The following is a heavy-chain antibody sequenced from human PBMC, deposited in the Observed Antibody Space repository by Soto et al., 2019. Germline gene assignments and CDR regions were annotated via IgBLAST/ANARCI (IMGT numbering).Heavy chain of an antibody. CDR2: ISYDGILK. V-gene: IGHV3-30*18. J-gene: IGHJ6*02. Sequence: GGSLRLSCAASGFTFSDFGMHWVRQAPGKGLEWVAIISYDGILKYYADSVKGRFTISRDTSKGAVYLQMNSLTPEDTAVYYCAKDFKVSGGHYGSLNYYCGMDVWGQGTKVTVS. D-gene: IGHD3-10*01. CDR1: GFTFSDFG. CDR3: AKDFKVSGGHYGSLNYYCGMDV.